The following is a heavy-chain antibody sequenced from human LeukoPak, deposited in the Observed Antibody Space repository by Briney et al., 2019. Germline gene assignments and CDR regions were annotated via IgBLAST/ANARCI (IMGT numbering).Heavy chain of an antibody. CDR1: GYSFTSYW. Sequence: GESLKISCKGSGYSFTSYWIGWVRQMPGKGLEWMGIIYPGDSDTRYSPSFQGQVTISADKSISTAYLQWSSLKASDSAMYYCGRIPAAGSLKGSFDIWGQGTLVSVSA. D-gene: IGHD6-13*01. CDR2: IYPGDSDT. CDR3: GRIPAAGSLKGSFDI. V-gene: IGHV5-51*01. J-gene: IGHJ4*02.